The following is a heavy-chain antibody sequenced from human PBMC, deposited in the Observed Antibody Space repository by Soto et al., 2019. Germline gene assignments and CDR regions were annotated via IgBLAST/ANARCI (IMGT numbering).Heavy chain of an antibody. J-gene: IGHJ3*02. CDR2: INPSGGST. V-gene: IGHV1-46*01. Sequence: ASVKVSCKASGYTFTSYYMHWVRQAPGQGLEWMGIINPSGGSTSYAQKFQGRVTMTRDTSTSTVYMELSSLRSEDTAVYYCARDMGDSYDSSGYYYVGAFDIWGQGTMVTVSS. CDR1: GYTFTSYY. D-gene: IGHD3-22*01. CDR3: ARDMGDSYDSSGYYYVGAFDI.